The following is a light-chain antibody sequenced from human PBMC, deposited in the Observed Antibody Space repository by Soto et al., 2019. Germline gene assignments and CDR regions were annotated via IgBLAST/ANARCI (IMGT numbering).Light chain of an antibody. J-gene: IGKJ1*01. V-gene: IGKV2-30*01. CDR3: MQGSHWPLWT. CDR1: QSLLSSDGNTY. Sequence: DVVMTQSPLSLAVTLGQPASISCRSSQSLLSSDGNTYLNWFQQRPGQSPRRLIYKVSNRDSGVPDRFSGSGSVTDFTLKISRVEAEDVGVYYCMQGSHWPLWTFGQGTKVEIK. CDR2: KVS.